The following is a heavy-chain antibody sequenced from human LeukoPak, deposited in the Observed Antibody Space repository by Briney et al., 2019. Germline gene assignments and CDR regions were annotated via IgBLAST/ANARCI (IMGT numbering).Heavy chain of an antibody. Sequence: GGSLRLSCAASGFTFRSYWMDWVRQAPGKGLEWVAVISYDGSNKYYADSVKGRFTISRDNSKNTLYLQMNSLRAEDTAVYYCVRDSDIVVVVAATGFDYWGQGTLVTVSS. CDR1: GFTFRSYW. CDR2: ISYDGSNK. J-gene: IGHJ4*02. CDR3: VRDSDIVVVVAATGFDY. V-gene: IGHV3-30*03. D-gene: IGHD2-15*01.